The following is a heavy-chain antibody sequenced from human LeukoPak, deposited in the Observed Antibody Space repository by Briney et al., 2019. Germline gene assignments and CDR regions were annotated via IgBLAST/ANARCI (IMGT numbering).Heavy chain of an antibody. CDR1: GGSFSGYY. CDR3: ARLLTYYDFWSGYYKGKYFDY. D-gene: IGHD3-3*01. V-gene: IGHV4-34*01. J-gene: IGHJ4*02. Sequence: PSETLSLTCAVYGGSFSGYYWSWIRQPPGKGLEWIGEINHSGSTNYNPSLKSRVTISVDTSKNQFSLKLSSVTAADTAVYYCARLLTYYDFWSGYYKGKYFDYWGQGTLVTVSS. CDR2: INHSGST.